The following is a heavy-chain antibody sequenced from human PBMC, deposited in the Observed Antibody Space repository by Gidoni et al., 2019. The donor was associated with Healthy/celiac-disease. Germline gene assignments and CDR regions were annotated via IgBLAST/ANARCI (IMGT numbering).Heavy chain of an antibody. V-gene: IGHV4-39*01. CDR2: IYYSGST. CDR3: ARIRARAGFDY. Sequence: QLQLQESGPGLVKPSETLSLTCTVSGGSISSSSYYWGWIRQPPGKGLEWIGSIYYSGSTYYNPSLKSRVTISVDTSKNQFSLKLSSVTAADTAVYYCARIRARAGFDYWGQGTLVTVSS. J-gene: IGHJ4*02. D-gene: IGHD3-3*02. CDR1: GGSISSSSYY.